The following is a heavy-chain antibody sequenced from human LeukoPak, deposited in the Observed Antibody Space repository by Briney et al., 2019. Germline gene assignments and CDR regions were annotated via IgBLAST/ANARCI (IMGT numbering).Heavy chain of an antibody. V-gene: IGHV3-48*03. CDR3: SGQYSSSSVVDY. D-gene: IGHD6-6*01. Sequence: GGSLRLSCAASGFSFSSYEMNWVRQAPGKGLEWVSYISSSGSIMYSTDSVKGRFTISRDNAKNSLYLQMNSLRAEDTAIYYCSGQYSSSSVVDYWGQGTLVTVSS. CDR1: GFSFSSYE. CDR2: ISSSGSIM. J-gene: IGHJ4*02.